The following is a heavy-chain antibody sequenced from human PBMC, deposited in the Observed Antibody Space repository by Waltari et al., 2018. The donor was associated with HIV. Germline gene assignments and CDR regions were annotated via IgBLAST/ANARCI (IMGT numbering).Heavy chain of an antibody. D-gene: IGHD1-26*01. CDR2: ISWDGSSK. CDR3: ANAASGRLDS. J-gene: IGHJ4*02. CDR1: GSQFAGYG. Sequence: EVQLVESGGVVVQRGGYLSLSCPAPGSQFAGYGMHWVRQAPGKGLEWVALISWDGSSKYYADSVKGRFSISRDNNENALYLQMNSLRTDDTDLYFCANAASGRLDSWGQGTLVTVSS. V-gene: IGHV3-43D*03.